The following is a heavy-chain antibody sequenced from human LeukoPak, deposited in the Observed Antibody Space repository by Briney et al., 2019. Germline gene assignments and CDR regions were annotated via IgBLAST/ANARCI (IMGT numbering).Heavy chain of an antibody. Sequence: SVKVSCKASGFTFTSSAMQWVRQARGQRLEWIGWIVVGSGNTNYAQRFQERVTITRDMSTSTAYMELSSLRSEDTAVYYCAADPGYDSSGYQFDYWGQGALVTVSS. V-gene: IGHV1-58*02. J-gene: IGHJ4*02. CDR1: GFTFTSSA. CDR2: IVVGSGNT. CDR3: AADPGYDSSGYQFDY. D-gene: IGHD3-22*01.